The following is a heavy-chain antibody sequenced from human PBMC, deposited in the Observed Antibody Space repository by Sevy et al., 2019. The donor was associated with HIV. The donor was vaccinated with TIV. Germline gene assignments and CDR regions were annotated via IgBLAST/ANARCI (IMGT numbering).Heavy chain of an antibody. CDR3: AHETFRRFES. J-gene: IGHJ4*02. Sequence: GGSLRLSCAASGFTFSANWMNWVRQAPGKGLEWVANIKGDGSHKHYVDSVEGRFTISRDNAKNLLYLQMNSLTVEDTAVYYCAHETFRRFESWGQGTLVTVSS. CDR2: IKGDGSHK. D-gene: IGHD3-16*01. V-gene: IGHV3-7*01. CDR1: GFTFSANW.